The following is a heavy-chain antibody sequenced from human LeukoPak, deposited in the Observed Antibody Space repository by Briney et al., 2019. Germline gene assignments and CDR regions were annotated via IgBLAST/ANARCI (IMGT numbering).Heavy chain of an antibody. CDR2: VDPSDSYT. CDR1: GYSFTSYW. Sequence: GESLRISCKGSGYSFTSYWISWVRQMPGTGLEWMGRVDPSDSYTNYSPSFQGHVSISADKSISTAYLQWRSLKASDTAMYYCASLFRDDVFDIWGQGPMVTVSS. J-gene: IGHJ3*02. D-gene: IGHD3-10*01. CDR3: ASLFRDDVFDI. V-gene: IGHV5-10-1*01.